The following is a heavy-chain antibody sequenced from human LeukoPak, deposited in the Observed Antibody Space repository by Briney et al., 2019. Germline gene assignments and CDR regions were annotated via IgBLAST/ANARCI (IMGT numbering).Heavy chain of an antibody. J-gene: IGHJ4*02. V-gene: IGHV3-23*01. CDR2: ISGSGGST. CDR1: GFTFSSYA. CDR3: AKDRFCGGGSCYSIDY. Sequence: AGGSLRLSCAASGFTFSSYAMSWVRQAPGKGLEWVSAISGSGGSTYYVDSVKGRFTISRDNSKNTLYLQMDSLRAEDTAVYYCAKDRFCGGGSCYSIDYWGQGTLVTVSS. D-gene: IGHD2-15*01.